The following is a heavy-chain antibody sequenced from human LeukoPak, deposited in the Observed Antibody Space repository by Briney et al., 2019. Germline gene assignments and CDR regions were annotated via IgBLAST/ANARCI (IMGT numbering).Heavy chain of an antibody. CDR1: GFTFSGFA. V-gene: IGHV3-23*01. CDR3: AKDLHYYVGMDL. Sequence: GGSLRLSCAASGFTFSGFAMTWVRQAPGKGLEWVPSIGSDYKTHYSESVKGRFAISRDNSKSTLFLQMNSLRAEDTALYYCAKDLHYYVGMDLWGQGTAVTVSS. D-gene: IGHD3-10*02. J-gene: IGHJ6*02. CDR2: IGSDYKT.